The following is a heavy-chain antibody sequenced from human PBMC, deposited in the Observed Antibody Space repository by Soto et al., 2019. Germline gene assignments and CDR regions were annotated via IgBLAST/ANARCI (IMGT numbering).Heavy chain of an antibody. D-gene: IGHD1-26*01. CDR3: ARSGSYYVSEYFQH. V-gene: IGHV3-53*01. Sequence: GESLKISCAASGFTVSSNYMSWVRQAPGKGLEWVSVIYSGGSTYYADSVKGRFTISRDNSKNTLYLQMNSLRAEDTAVYYCARSGSYYVSEYFQHWGQGTLVTVSS. CDR1: GFTVSSNY. CDR2: IYSGGST. J-gene: IGHJ1*01.